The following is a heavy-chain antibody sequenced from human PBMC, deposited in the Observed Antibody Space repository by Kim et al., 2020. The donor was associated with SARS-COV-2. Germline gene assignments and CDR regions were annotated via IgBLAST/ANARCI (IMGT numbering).Heavy chain of an antibody. Sequence: ASVKVSCKASGYTFTSYGISWVRQAPGQGLEWMGWISAYNGNTNYAQKLQGRVTMTTDTSTSTAYMELRSLRSDDTAMYYCARDKRYDYVWGSYRPFDYWGQGTLVTVSS. CDR2: ISAYNGNT. J-gene: IGHJ4*02. CDR1: GYTFTSYG. D-gene: IGHD3-16*02. CDR3: ARDKRYDYVWGSYRPFDY. V-gene: IGHV1-18*04.